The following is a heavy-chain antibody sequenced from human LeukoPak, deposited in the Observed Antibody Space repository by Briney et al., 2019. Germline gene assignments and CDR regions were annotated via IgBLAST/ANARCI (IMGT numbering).Heavy chain of an antibody. CDR1: GFTFGDYA. V-gene: IGHV3-49*04. Sequence: LSGRSLRLSCTASGFTFGDYAMSWVRQAAGKGLEWVGFIRSKAYGCTTEYAASVKGRFTISRDDSKSIAYLQMNSLKTEDTAVYYCTASSGWYYFDYWGQGTLVTVSS. J-gene: IGHJ4*02. CDR3: TASSGWYYFDY. D-gene: IGHD6-19*01. CDR2: IRSKAYGCTT.